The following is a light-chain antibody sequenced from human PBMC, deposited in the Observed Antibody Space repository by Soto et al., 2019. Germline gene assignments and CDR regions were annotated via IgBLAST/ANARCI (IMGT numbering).Light chain of an antibody. Sequence: EIVLTQSPGTLSLSPGERATLSCRASQSVSSSYLAWYQQKPGQAPRLLIYGASSRATGIPDRFSGSGSGTDFTLPISRLEPEDFAVYYCQPYCSSFMYTFGQGTKLEIK. CDR3: QPYCSSFMYT. CDR1: QSVSSSY. J-gene: IGKJ2*01. V-gene: IGKV3-20*01. CDR2: GAS.